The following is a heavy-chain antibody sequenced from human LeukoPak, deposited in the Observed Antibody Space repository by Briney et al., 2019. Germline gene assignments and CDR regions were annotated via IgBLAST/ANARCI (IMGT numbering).Heavy chain of an antibody. V-gene: IGHV1-69*01. J-gene: IGHJ5*02. CDR3: ARKTGTTFSGWFDP. CDR1: GGTFSSYA. CDR2: IIPIFGTA. Sequence: SVKVSCKASGGTFSSYAISWVRQAPGQGLEWMGGIIPIFGTANYAQKFQGRVTITADEPTSTAYMELSSLRSEDTAVYYCARKTGTTFSGWFDPWGQGTLVTVSS. D-gene: IGHD1-7*01.